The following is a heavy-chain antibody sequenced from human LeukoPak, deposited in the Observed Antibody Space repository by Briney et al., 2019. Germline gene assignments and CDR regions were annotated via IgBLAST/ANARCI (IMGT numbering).Heavy chain of an antibody. D-gene: IGHD3-22*01. J-gene: IGHJ4*02. CDR1: GGSISSGDYY. V-gene: IGHV4-30-4*08. CDR3: ARDGGSDSSGYHY. Sequence: SQTLSLTCTVSGGSISSGDYYWSWIRQPPGKGLEWIGYIYYSGSTYYNPSLKSRVTISVDTSKNQFSLKLSSVTAVDTAVYYCARDGGSDSSGYHYWGQGTLVTVSS. CDR2: IYYSGST.